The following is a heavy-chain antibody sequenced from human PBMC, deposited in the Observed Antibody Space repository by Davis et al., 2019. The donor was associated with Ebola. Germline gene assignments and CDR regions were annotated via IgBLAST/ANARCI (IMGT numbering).Heavy chain of an antibody. CDR3: TRTTQKHHFYDISGYYDFDY. J-gene: IGHJ4*02. CDR1: GYTFTTFY. D-gene: IGHD3-22*01. V-gene: IGHV1-46*01. Sequence: ASVKVSCKASGYTFTTFYVHWVRQAPGQGPEWMGIINPSGSSTTYAQKFQGRVIMTRDTSISTAYMELSRLRSDDTAVYYCTRTTQKHHFYDISGYYDFDYWGQGTLVTVSS. CDR2: INPSGSST.